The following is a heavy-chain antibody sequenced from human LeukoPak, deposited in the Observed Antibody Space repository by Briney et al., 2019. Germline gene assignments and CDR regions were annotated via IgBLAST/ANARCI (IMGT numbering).Heavy chain of an antibody. CDR2: IDSDGNIT. V-gene: IGHV3-74*01. J-gene: IGHJ4*02. CDR3: ARISYDSSGYYDY. D-gene: IGHD3-22*01. Sequence: PGGSLRLSCAASGFTFSSYYIHWVRQAPGKGLGWGSRIDSDGNITTYADSVKGRFTISRDNAKNTLYLQMNSLRAEDTAVYYCARISYDSSGYYDYWGQGTLVTVSS. CDR1: GFTFSSYY.